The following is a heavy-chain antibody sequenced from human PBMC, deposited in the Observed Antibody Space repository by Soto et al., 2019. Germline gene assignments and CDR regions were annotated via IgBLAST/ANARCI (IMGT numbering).Heavy chain of an antibody. V-gene: IGHV3-13*05. CDR1: GFTFSAYD. Sequence: GGSLRLSCAASGFTFSAYDMHWVRQTTGKGLEWVSAIGAADDPYYLGSVKGRFTISRENAKNSLYLQMNSLRAEDTAVYYCTRAYSGRLPRRADYYFAMHVWGQGTTVTVSS. CDR3: TRAYSGRLPRRADYYFAMHV. D-gene: IGHD2-15*01. CDR2: IGAADDP. J-gene: IGHJ6*02.